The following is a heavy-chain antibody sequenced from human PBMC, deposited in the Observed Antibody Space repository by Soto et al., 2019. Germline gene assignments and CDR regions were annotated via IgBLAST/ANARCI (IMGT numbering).Heavy chain of an antibody. D-gene: IGHD1-26*01. Sequence: QVQLVQSGAEVKKPGASVKVSCKASGYTFTSYGISWVRQAPGQGLEWMGWISAYNGNTNYAQKLQGRVTMTTDTSTSKAYMGLGRLRSYDTGGYYCAGGGEWEKGDYWGQGTLVTVSS. J-gene: IGHJ4*02. V-gene: IGHV1-18*04. CDR1: GYTFTSYG. CDR2: ISAYNGNT. CDR3: AGGGEWEKGDY.